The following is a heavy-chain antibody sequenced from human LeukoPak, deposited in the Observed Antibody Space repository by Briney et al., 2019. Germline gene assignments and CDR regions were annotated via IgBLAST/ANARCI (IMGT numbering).Heavy chain of an antibody. J-gene: IGHJ4*02. V-gene: IGHV1-24*01. D-gene: IGHD5-12*01. CDR2: FDPEDGET. CDR1: GYTLTELS. Sequence: ASVKVSCKVSGYTLTELSMHWVRQAPGKGLEWMGGFDPEDGETIYAQKFQGRVTITADKSTSTAYMELSSLRSDDTAVYYCAGSGDIVATKSFDYWGQGTLVTVSS. CDR3: AGSGDIVATKSFDY.